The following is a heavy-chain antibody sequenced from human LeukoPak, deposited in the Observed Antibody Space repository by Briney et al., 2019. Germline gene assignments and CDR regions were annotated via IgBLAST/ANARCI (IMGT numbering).Heavy chain of an antibody. Sequence: GGSLRLSCAASGFTFSDFYMSWIRQAPGQGLEWVSYISSSSSYTNYADSVKGRFTISRDNAKHSLYLQMNSLRAEDTAVYYCARDIYDYVWGSERYYFDYWGQGTLVTVSS. CDR1: GFTFSDFY. J-gene: IGHJ4*02. CDR2: ISSSSSYT. V-gene: IGHV3-11*05. CDR3: ARDIYDYVWGSERYYFDY. D-gene: IGHD3-16*01.